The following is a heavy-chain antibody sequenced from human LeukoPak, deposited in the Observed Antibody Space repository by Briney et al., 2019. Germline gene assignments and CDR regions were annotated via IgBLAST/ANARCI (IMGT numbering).Heavy chain of an antibody. CDR2: ISSSSSYI. Sequence: GGSLRLSCAASGFTFSSYSMNWVRQAPGTGLEWVSSISSSSSYIYYADSVKGRFTISRDNAKNSLYLQMNSLRAEDTAVYYCARDSPKRTPQNHFDYWGQGTLVTVSS. CDR3: ARDSPKRTPQNHFDY. J-gene: IGHJ4*02. D-gene: IGHD1-14*01. CDR1: GFTFSSYS. V-gene: IGHV3-21*01.